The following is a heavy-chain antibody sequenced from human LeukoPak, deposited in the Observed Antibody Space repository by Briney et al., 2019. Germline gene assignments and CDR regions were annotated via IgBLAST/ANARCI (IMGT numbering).Heavy chain of an antibody. CDR1: GFIFGDHA. D-gene: IGHD3-10*01. V-gene: IGHV3-49*04. Sequence: GRSLRLSCTAFGFIFGDHAMSWVRRAPGKGLEWVGFIRSKAYRGTTEYAPSVRGRFTISRDDSIGIAHLQMNSLKTEDTAVYYCTRGLIDLWLHNGMDVWGQGTTVIVSS. CDR3: TRGLIDLWLHNGMDV. J-gene: IGHJ6*02. CDR2: IRSKAYRGTT.